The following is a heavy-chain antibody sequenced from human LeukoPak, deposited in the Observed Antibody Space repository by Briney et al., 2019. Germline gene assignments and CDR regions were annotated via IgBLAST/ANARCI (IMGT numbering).Heavy chain of an antibody. CDR3: ARVYGSDIKSDY. CDR2: ISSSGSNI. D-gene: IGHD3-10*01. CDR1: GFTFRIYR. Sequence: GGSVRLSCAASGFTFRIYRMNWVRQAPGKGLEWVSSISSSGSNIYYADSVKGRFTISRDNAKNSVYLQMNSLRAEDTAVYYCARVYGSDIKSDYWGQGTLVTVS. V-gene: IGHV3-21*01. J-gene: IGHJ4*02.